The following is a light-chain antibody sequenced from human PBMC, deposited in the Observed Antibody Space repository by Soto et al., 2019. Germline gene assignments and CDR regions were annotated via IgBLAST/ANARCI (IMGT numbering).Light chain of an antibody. V-gene: IGKV3-20*01. Sequence: ESVLTQSPGTLSLSPVERATLSGRASQSVSSNYLAWYQQKPGQAPRLLIYGASTRATGIPARFSGSGSGTEFTLTISSLQPDDFATYYCQQFNSYSPGAFGQGTKVDIK. CDR2: GAS. CDR1: QSVSSNY. CDR3: QQFNSYSPGA. J-gene: IGKJ1*01.